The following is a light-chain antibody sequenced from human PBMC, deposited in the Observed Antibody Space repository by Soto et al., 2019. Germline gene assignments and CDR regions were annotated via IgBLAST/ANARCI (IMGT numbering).Light chain of an antibody. J-gene: IGLJ2*01. V-gene: IGLV3-1*01. CDR3: QAWDSMV. CDR2: QDS. Sequence: SYELTQPPSVSVSPGQTASITCSGVKLGDKYACWYQQKPGQSPVLVIYQDSKRPSGIPERFSGSNSGNTATLTISGTQAMDEADYYCQAWDSMVFGGGTKLTVL. CDR1: KLGDKY.